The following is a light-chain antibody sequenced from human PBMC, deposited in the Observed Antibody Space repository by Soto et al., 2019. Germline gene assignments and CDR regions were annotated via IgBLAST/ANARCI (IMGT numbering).Light chain of an antibody. CDR1: QSVSSN. CDR3: KQHNNRNQST. Sequence: EIVLTQSPGTLSLSPGERATLSCRASQSVSSNLAWYQQKPGQAPRLLIYGASTRATGIPARFSGSGSGTEFTLTISSLQSEEVAVYYCKQHNNRNQSTVAQGPKV. V-gene: IGKV3D-15*01. CDR2: GAS. J-gene: IGKJ1*01.